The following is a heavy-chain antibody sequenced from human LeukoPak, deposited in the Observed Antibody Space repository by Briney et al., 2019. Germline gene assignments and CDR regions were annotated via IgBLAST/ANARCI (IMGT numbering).Heavy chain of an antibody. J-gene: IGHJ5*02. CDR2: IYHSGST. D-gene: IGHD1-14*01. Sequence: SQTLSLTCAVSGGSISSGGYSWSWIRQPPGKGLEWIGYIYHSGSTYYNPSLKSRVTISVDRSKNQFSLKLSSVTAADTAVYYCAREYSYRKAHKWLDPWGQGTLVTLSS. V-gene: IGHV4-30-2*01. CDR1: GGSISSGGYS. CDR3: AREYSYRKAHKWLDP.